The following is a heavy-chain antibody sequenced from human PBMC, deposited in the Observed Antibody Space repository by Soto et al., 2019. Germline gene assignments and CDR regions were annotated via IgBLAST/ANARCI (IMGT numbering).Heavy chain of an antibody. CDR2: IIPIFGTA. D-gene: IGHD6-19*01. Sequence: QVQLEQSGGEVKKPGSSVKVSCKASGVTFSKFIMTWVRQAPGLGLEWVGGIIPIFGTANYAQKFQGRVTIPAEESTSTSYREVSNLRSEDTAVYYCAKVRYSSPMGYYYGMDVWGQGTAVTVSS. CDR3: AKVRYSSPMGYYYGMDV. J-gene: IGHJ6*02. CDR1: GVTFSKFI. V-gene: IGHV1-69*01.